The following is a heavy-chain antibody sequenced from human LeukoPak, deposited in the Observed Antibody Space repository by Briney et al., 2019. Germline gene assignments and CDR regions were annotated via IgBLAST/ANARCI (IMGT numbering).Heavy chain of an antibody. CDR1: GGSINSYY. J-gene: IGHJ3*02. CDR3: ASGGYYGSGAFHI. Sequence: SDTLSLTCTVSGGSINSYYWSWIRQHPGNGLEWIGYISYSGSTNYSPSLKRRVTISEDTSKNQFYLKLSSVTAADTAVYYCASGGYYGSGAFHIWGQGTMVTVSS. CDR2: ISYSGST. D-gene: IGHD3-10*01. V-gene: IGHV4-59*07.